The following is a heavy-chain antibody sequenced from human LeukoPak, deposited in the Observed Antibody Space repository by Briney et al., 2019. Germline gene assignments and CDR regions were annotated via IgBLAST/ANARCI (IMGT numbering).Heavy chain of an antibody. D-gene: IGHD2-21*01. J-gene: IGHJ4*02. Sequence: NPGGSLRLSCAASGFTFSTYSMNWVRQAPGKGLEWVSSISGDSLYIYYADSVRGRFTISRDNAKKSLYLQMNSLRAEDTAVYYCFCGSRFPYHFDYWGQGSLVTVSS. CDR2: ISGDSLYI. CDR3: FCGSRFPYHFDY. V-gene: IGHV3-21*01. CDR1: GFTFSTYS.